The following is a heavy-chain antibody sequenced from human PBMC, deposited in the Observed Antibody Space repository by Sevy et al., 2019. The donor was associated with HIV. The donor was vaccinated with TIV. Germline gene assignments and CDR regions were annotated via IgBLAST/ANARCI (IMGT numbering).Heavy chain of an antibody. Sequence: GGSLRLSCAASGFTFSSFAMSWVRHIPGKGLEWVSSINGGGGSAYYADSVKGRFTLSRDNSNNTVFLQMNRLRDEDTAVYYCARPTPRIAPSSAAFFDYWDQGTLVTVSS. J-gene: IGHJ4*02. V-gene: IGHV3-23*01. CDR3: ARPTPRIAPSSAAFFDY. D-gene: IGHD1-26*01. CDR1: GFTFSSFA. CDR2: INGGGGSA.